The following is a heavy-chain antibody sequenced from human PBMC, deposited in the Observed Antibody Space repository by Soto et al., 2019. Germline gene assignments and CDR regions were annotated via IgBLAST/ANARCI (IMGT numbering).Heavy chain of an antibody. CDR3: ARGGFSYGTGIEH. CDR1: GFSITRYW. CDR2: KKQDGSEE. V-gene: IGHV3-7*01. J-gene: IGHJ4*02. D-gene: IGHD5-18*01. Sequence: GGSLRLSCVASGFSITRYWMTWVRQAPGRGLEWAADKKQDGSEEYYVDSVKGRFTVSRDNAKNSLYLQLTSLRVEDTALYYCARGGFSYGTGIEHWGQGTLVTVSS.